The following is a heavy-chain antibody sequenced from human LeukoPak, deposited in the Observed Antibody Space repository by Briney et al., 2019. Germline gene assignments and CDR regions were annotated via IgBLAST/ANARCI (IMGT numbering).Heavy chain of an antibody. J-gene: IGHJ2*01. D-gene: IGHD3-22*01. CDR1: GFTFSSYS. CDR2: IYSGVST. Sequence: TGGSLRLSCAASGFTFSSYSMNWVRQAPGKGLEWVSVIYSGVSTYYADSVKGRFTISRDNSKNTLYLQMNSLRAEDTALYYCARDRRYYDSSGYYFHWYFDLWGRGTLDTVSS. CDR3: ARDRRYYDSSGYYFHWYFDL. V-gene: IGHV3-53*01.